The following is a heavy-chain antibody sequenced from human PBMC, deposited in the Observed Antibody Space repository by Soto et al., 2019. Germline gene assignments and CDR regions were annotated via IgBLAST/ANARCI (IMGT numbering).Heavy chain of an antibody. CDR1: GGSISSGPYS. J-gene: IGHJ4*02. V-gene: IGHV4-30-2*01. D-gene: IGHD1-7*01. Sequence: QLQLQESGSGLVKPSQTLSLTCAVSGGSISSGPYSWTWIRQPPGKGLEWIGYIFHTGSTSYNPSPKSRVTISLHSAKNHFSLKLTSATAADTAVYFCPRHRNYVGVDYCGQGNLVTVSS. CDR3: PRHRNYVGVDY. CDR2: IFHTGST.